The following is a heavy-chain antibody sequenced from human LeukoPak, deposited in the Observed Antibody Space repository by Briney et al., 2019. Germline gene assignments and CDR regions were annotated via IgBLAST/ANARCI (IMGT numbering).Heavy chain of an antibody. Sequence: SETLSLTCAVYDGSFSGYYWSWIRQPPGKGLEWIGEINHSGSTNYNPSLKSRVTISLDTSKSQFSLKVRYVTAADTAVYYCARGVQPVLRFLEWLLPTGGGYYMDVWGKGTTVTVSS. CDR3: ARGVQPVLRFLEWLLPTGGGYYMDV. D-gene: IGHD3-3*01. J-gene: IGHJ6*03. CDR2: INHSGST. CDR1: DGSFSGYY. V-gene: IGHV4-34*01.